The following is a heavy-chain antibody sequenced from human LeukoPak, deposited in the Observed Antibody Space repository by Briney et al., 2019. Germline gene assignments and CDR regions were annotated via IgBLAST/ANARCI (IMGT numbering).Heavy chain of an antibody. CDR1: GFTFSSYS. CDR3: ARGDSSSWYLDAFDI. CDR2: ISSSSSYI. V-gene: IGHV3-21*01. J-gene: IGHJ3*02. Sequence: GGSLRLSCAASGFTFSSYSMNWVRQATGKGLEWVSSISSSSSYIYYADSVKGRFTISRDNAKNSLYLQMNSLRAEDTAVYYCARGDSSSWYLDAFDIWGQGTMVTVSS. D-gene: IGHD6-13*01.